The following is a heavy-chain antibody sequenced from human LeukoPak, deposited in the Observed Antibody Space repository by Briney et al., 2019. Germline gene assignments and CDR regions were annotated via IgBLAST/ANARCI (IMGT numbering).Heavy chain of an antibody. J-gene: IGHJ4*02. CDR1: GGSVSSYY. CDR2: IYYSGST. D-gene: IGHD3-22*01. CDR3: AGGSSGYYYSVDY. V-gene: IGHV4-59*02. Sequence: SETLSLTCTVSGGSVSSYYWSWIRQPPGKGLEWIGYIYYSGSTNYNPSLKSRVTISVDTSKNQFSLKLRSVTAADTAVYYCAGGSSGYYYSVDYWGQGTLVTVSS.